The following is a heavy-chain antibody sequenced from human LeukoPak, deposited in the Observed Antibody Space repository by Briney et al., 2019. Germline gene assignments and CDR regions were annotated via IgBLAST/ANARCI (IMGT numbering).Heavy chain of an antibody. CDR3: ARGGYYDSSGSRAEYFRH. D-gene: IGHD3-22*01. J-gene: IGHJ1*01. CDR1: GGSISSSTYY. CDR2: IYYSGST. Sequence: PSETLSLTCTVSGGSISSSTYYWGWIRQPPGKGLEWIGSIYYSGSTYYNPSLKSRVTISVDTSKNQFSLKLSSVTAADTAVYYCARGGYYDSSGSRAEYFRHWGQGTLVTVSS. V-gene: IGHV4-39*01.